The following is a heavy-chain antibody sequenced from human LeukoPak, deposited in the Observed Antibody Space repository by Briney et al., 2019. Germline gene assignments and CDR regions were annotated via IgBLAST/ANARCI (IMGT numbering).Heavy chain of an antibody. CDR2: IRYDGSNK. V-gene: IGHV3-30*02. CDR3: AKEFWSGYYAQDY. D-gene: IGHD3-3*01. J-gene: IGHJ4*02. Sequence: GGSLRLSCAASGFTFSSYGMYWVRQAPGKGLEWVAFIRYDGSNKYYADSVKGRFTISRDNSKNTLYLQMNSLRAEDTAVYYCAKEFWSGYYAQDYWGQGSLVTVSS. CDR1: GFTFSSYG.